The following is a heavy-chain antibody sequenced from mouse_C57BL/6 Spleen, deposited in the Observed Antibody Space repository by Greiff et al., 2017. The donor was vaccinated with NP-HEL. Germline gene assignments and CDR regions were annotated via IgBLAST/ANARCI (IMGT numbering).Heavy chain of an antibody. CDR3: ASSRRGYGNYDD. D-gene: IGHD2-1*01. J-gene: IGHJ2*01. V-gene: IGHV1-52*01. Sequence: QVQLQQPGAELVRPGSSVKLSCKASGYTFTSYWMHWVKQRPIQGLEWIGNIDPSDSETHYNQKFKDKATLTVDKSSSTAYMQLSSLTSEDSAVYYCASSRRGYGNYDDWGQGTTLTVSS. CDR1: GYTFTSYW. CDR2: IDPSDSET.